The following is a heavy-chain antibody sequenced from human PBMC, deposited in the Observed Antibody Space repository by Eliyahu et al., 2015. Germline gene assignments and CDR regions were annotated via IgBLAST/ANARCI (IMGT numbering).Heavy chain of an antibody. CDR3: ARGQHLILYAD. V-gene: IGHV4-34*01. CDR2: INHSGST. J-gene: IGHJ4*02. Sequence: QVQLQQWGAGLLKPSETLSLTCAVSGESSIGYYWSWIXQPLGKGLEWIGQINHSGSTNYNPSLKSRVTISADTSKNHFSLNLRSVTAADTAVYYCARGQHLILYADWGQGALVTVSS. D-gene: IGHD2-8*01. CDR1: GESSIGYY.